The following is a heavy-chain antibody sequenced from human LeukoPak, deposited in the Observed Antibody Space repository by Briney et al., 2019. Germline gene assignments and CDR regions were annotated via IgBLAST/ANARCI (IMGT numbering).Heavy chain of an antibody. Sequence: SETLSLTCTVSGGSISISSYYWGWIRQPPGKGLEWIGSIYYSGSTYYNPSLKSRVTISVDTSKNQFSLKLSSVTAADTAVYYCAISSGPYLFDYWGQGTLVTVSS. V-gene: IGHV4-39*01. CDR1: GGSISISSYY. J-gene: IGHJ4*02. D-gene: IGHD6-19*01. CDR3: AISSGPYLFDY. CDR2: IYYSGST.